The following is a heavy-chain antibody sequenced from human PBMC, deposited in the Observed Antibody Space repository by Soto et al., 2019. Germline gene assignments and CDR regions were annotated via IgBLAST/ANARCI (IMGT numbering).Heavy chain of an antibody. V-gene: IGHV5-10-1*01. D-gene: IGHD2-15*01. J-gene: IGHJ6*02. CDR1: GYSFTSYW. CDR3: AREEYCSGGSCFNYYYYGMDV. Sequence: PGESLKISCKGSGYSFTSYWISWVRQMPGKGLEWMGRIDPSDSYTNYSPSFQGHVTISADKSISTAYLQWSSLKASDTAMYYCAREEYCSGGSCFNYYYYGMDVWGQGTTVTVSS. CDR2: IDPSDSYT.